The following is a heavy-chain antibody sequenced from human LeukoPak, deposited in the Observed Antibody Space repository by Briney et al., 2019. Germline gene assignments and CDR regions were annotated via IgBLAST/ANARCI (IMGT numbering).Heavy chain of an antibody. Sequence: GGSLRLSCAASGFTFSSYAMSWVRQAPGKGLEWVSAISGSGGSTYYADSVKGRFTISRDNSKNTLYLQMDSLRAEDTAVYYCAKEKLGFSSSDLDYWGQGTLVTVSS. D-gene: IGHD6-13*01. J-gene: IGHJ4*02. CDR3: AKEKLGFSSSDLDY. CDR1: GFTFSSYA. V-gene: IGHV3-23*01. CDR2: ISGSGGST.